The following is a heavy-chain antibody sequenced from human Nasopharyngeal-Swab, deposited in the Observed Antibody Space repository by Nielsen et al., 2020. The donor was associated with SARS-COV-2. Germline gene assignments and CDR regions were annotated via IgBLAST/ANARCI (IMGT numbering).Heavy chain of an antibody. CDR3: ASYLGYCSGGSCYSLFDY. CDR2: IYYSGST. J-gene: IGHJ4*02. V-gene: IGHV4-30-4*01. Sequence: WIRQPPGKGLEWIGYIYYSGSTYYNPSLKSRITMSVDTSKNQFSLKLSSVTAADTAVYYCASYLGYCSGGSCYSLFDYWGQGTLVTVSS. D-gene: IGHD2-15*01.